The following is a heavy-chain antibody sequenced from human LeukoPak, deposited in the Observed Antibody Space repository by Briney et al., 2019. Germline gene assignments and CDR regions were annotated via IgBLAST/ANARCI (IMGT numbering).Heavy chain of an antibody. D-gene: IGHD2-15*01. V-gene: IGHV4-31*03. Sequence: PSETLSLACTVPGASITSGGYYWSSIRQHPQRGLEWIGHLYYTVSSFYNPSLNSRVTISVDTSENQCSLNLTSVTAADPAVYYCATKPGYCSGGSCYSQNGNWFDPWGQGTLVTVSS. J-gene: IGHJ5*02. CDR2: LYYTVSS. CDR1: GASITSGGYY. CDR3: ATKPGYCSGGSCYSQNGNWFDP.